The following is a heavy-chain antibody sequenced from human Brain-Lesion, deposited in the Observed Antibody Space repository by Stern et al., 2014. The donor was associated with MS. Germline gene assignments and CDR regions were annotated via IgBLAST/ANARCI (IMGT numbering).Heavy chain of an antibody. Sequence: VQLVESGPGLVKPSQTLSLSCTVSGGSISSGGYYWSWIRQPAGKGLEWIGRIFNSGSTSYNPSLKTRGTISIEKSKHPFSPRLNSMTAADTAVYYCARGRVVPGFQYYATDVWGQGTTVIVSS. V-gene: IGHV4-61*02. CDR3: ARGRVVPGFQYYATDV. J-gene: IGHJ6*02. D-gene: IGHD2-2*01. CDR1: GGSISSGGYY. CDR2: IFNSGST.